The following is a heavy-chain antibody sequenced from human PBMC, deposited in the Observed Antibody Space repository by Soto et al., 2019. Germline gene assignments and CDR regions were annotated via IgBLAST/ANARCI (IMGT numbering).Heavy chain of an antibody. Sequence: GESLKISCAAPGFTFSSYAMSWVRQAPGKGLEWVSAISGSGGSTYYADSVKGRFTISRDNSKNTLYLQMNSLRAEDTAVYYWAKDGGPDCTNGVCYLDYWGQGTLVTVSS. CDR2: ISGSGGST. V-gene: IGHV3-23*01. CDR3: AKDGGPDCTNGVCYLDY. CDR1: GFTFSSYA. D-gene: IGHD2-8*01. J-gene: IGHJ4*02.